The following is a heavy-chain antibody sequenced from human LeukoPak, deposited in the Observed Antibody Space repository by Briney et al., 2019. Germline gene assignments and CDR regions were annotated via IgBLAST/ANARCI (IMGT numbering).Heavy chain of an antibody. CDR1: GGSISSSDYY. Sequence: PSETLSLTCTVSGGSISSSDYYWGWIRQPPGKGLEWIGSIYYSGSTYYNPSLKSRVTIFVDTSKNQFSLKLSSVTAADTAVYYCARHLVGAILHWGQGTLVTVSS. V-gene: IGHV4-39*01. D-gene: IGHD1-26*01. CDR3: ARHLVGAILH. CDR2: IYYSGST. J-gene: IGHJ4*02.